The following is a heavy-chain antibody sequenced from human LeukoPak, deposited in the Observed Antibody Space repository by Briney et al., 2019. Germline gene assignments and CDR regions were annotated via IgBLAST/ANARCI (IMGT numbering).Heavy chain of an antibody. CDR1: GFSFSDYY. CDR2: ISRGGNTT. J-gene: IGHJ4*02. D-gene: IGHD3-16*01. Sequence: SGGSLRLSCAASGFSFSDYYRIWFRQAPGKGLEWVSYISRGGNTTYYADSVKGRFTVSRDNAENSLYLQRNSLRAEDTAVYYCARDGGSGKLDYWGQGALVTVSS. V-gene: IGHV3-11*04. CDR3: ARDGGSGKLDY.